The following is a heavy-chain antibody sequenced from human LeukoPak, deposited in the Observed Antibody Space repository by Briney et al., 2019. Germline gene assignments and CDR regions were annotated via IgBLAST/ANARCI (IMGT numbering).Heavy chain of an antibody. V-gene: IGHV3-9*01. Sequence: PGGSLRLSCAASGFTFDDYAMHWVRQAPGKGLEWVSGISWNSGSIGYADSVKGRFTIPRDNAKNSLYLQMNSLRAEDTALYYCAKGLVIRYYYYGMDVWGQGTTVTVSS. CDR1: GFTFDDYA. J-gene: IGHJ6*02. CDR2: ISWNSGSI. CDR3: AKGLVIRYYYYGMDV. D-gene: IGHD3-9*01.